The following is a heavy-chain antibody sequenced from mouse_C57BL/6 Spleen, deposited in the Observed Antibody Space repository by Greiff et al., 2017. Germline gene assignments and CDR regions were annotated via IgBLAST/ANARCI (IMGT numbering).Heavy chain of an antibody. Sequence: ESGPGLVKPSQSLSLTCSVTGYSITSGYYWNWIRQFPGNKLEWMGYISYDGSNNYNPSLKNRISITRDTSKNQFFLKLNSVTTEDTATYYCARDLLWLRYWYCDVWGTGTTVTVSS. CDR1: GYSITSGYY. J-gene: IGHJ1*03. CDR3: ARDLLWLRYWYCDV. D-gene: IGHD2-2*01. V-gene: IGHV3-6*01. CDR2: ISYDGSN.